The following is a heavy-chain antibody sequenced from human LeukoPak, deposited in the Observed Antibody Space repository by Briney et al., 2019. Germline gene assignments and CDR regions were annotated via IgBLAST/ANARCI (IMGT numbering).Heavy chain of an antibody. V-gene: IGHV3-74*01. CDR3: AKYGPQDSGSSHFDY. CDR2: FNSDGSST. J-gene: IGHJ4*02. Sequence: GSLRLSCVASGFTFSSYWMHWVRQAPGKGLVWVSRFNSDGSSTRYADSVKGRFTTSRDNSKNTLFLQMNSLRAEDTAIYYCAKYGPQDSGSSHFDYWGQGALVTVPS. D-gene: IGHD1-26*01. CDR1: GFTFSSYW.